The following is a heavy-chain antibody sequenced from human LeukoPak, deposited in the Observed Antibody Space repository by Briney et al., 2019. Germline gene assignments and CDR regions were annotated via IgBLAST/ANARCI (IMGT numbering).Heavy chain of an antibody. V-gene: IGHV4-34*01. CDR3: AGSGGAISSGWYGRWFDP. CDR1: GGSFSGYY. CDR2: INHSGST. J-gene: IGHJ5*02. Sequence: PSETLSLTCAVYGGSFSGYYWSWIRQPPGKGLEWIGEINHSGSTNYNPSLKSRVTISVDTSKNQFSLQLNSVTPEDTAVYYCAGSGGAISSGWYGRWFDPWGQGTLVTVSS. D-gene: IGHD6-19*01.